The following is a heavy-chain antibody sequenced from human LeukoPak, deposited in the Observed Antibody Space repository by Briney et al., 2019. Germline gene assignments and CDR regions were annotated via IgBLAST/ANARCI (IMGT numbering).Heavy chain of an antibody. J-gene: IGHJ6*03. CDR3: ARVVTTYYYYMDV. Sequence: KPSETLSLTCTVSGGSISSSSYYWSWIRQPPGKGLEWIGYIYYSGSTNYNPSLKSRVTISVDTSKNQFSLKLSSVTAADTAVYYCARVVTTYYYYMDVWGKGTTVTVSS. D-gene: IGHD3-3*01. CDR2: IYYSGST. CDR1: GGSISSSSYY. V-gene: IGHV4-61*01.